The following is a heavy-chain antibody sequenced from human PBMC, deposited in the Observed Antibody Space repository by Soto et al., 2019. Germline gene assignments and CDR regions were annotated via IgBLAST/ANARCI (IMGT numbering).Heavy chain of an antibody. CDR1: GGSISSSSYY. CDR2: IYYSGST. Sequence: SETLSLTCTVSGGSISSSSYYWGWIRQPPGKGLEWIGSIYYSGSTYYNPSLKSRVTISVDTSKNQFSLKLSSVTAADTAVYYCASSNYDILTGYPPGGYFDYWGQGTLGTVSS. D-gene: IGHD3-9*01. J-gene: IGHJ4*02. CDR3: ASSNYDILTGYPPGGYFDY. V-gene: IGHV4-39*01.